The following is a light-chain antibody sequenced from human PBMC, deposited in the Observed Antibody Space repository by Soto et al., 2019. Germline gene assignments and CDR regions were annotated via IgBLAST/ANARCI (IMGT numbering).Light chain of an antibody. CDR2: SNN. J-gene: IGLJ3*02. V-gene: IGLV1-44*01. CDR1: SSNIGRNT. CDR3: AAWDDSLTGWV. Sequence: QPVLTQPPSASGTPGQRVTISCSGSSSNIGRNTVNWYQQLPGTAPKLLIYSNNQRPSGVPDRFSVSKSGTSTSLAISGLQSEDEADYYCAAWDDSLTGWVVGGGTKLAVL.